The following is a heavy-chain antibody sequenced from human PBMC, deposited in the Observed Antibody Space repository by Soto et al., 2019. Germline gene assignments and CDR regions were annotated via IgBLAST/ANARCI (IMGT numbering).Heavy chain of an antibody. V-gene: IGHV3-30*18. CDR1: GFTFSSYG. J-gene: IGHJ4*02. CDR2: ISYDGSNK. Sequence: QVQLVESGGGVVQPGRSLRLSCAASGFTFSSYGMHWVRQAPGKGLEWVAVISYDGSNKYYADSVKGRFTISRDNSKNTLYLQMNSLGAEDTAVYYCAKGGHYYDSSGGLGYWGQGTLVTVSS. D-gene: IGHD3-22*01. CDR3: AKGGHYYDSSGGLGY.